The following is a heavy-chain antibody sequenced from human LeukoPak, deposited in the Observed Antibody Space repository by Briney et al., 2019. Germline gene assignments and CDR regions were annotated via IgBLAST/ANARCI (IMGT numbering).Heavy chain of an antibody. CDR2: IYYNGYT. Sequence: SETLSLTCNVSGDSVGSVYWSWIRQPPGKGLEWIGYIYYNGYTDYNPSLKSRVTISVDTSKNQLSLHMSSVTASDSAIYYCARHRRNLNEDRFREGEPNFDYWGQGTLVTVSS. D-gene: IGHD1-14*01. CDR1: GDSVGSVY. J-gene: IGHJ4*02. V-gene: IGHV4-59*08. CDR3: ARHRRNLNEDRFREGEPNFDY.